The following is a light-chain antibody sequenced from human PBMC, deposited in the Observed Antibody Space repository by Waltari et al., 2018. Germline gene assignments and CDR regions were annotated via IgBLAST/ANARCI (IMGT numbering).Light chain of an antibody. CDR1: SSNTGSNS. V-gene: IGLV1-44*01. CDR3: SSWDDSLKGPL. J-gene: IGLJ3*02. Sequence: QSVLTQPPSASGTPGQRVTISCSGTSSNTGSNSVNWYQHLPGAAPQLLIYIDNQRPSGVPDRFSGAKSGSSATLAISGLQSEDEADYYCSSWDDSLKGPLFGGGTKLTVL. CDR2: IDN.